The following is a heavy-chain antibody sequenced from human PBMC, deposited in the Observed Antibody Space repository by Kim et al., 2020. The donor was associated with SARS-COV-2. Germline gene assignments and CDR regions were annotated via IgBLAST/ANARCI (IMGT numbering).Heavy chain of an antibody. J-gene: IGHJ3*02. D-gene: IGHD2-8*01. V-gene: IGHV3-53*01. Sequence: GGSLRLSCAVSGFTVSSNYMSWVRQAPGKGLEWVSVIYAGGTTYYADSVEGRFTITRDNSKNTLYLQMNSLRAEDTAVYCCARGRVDTNRNAVDIWGLG. CDR2: IYAGGTT. CDR1: GFTVSSNY. CDR3: ARGRVDTNRNAVDI.